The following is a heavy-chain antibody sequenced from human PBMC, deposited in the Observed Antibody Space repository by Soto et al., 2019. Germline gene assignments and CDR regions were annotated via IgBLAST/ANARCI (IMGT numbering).Heavy chain of an antibody. D-gene: IGHD1-26*01. CDR2: IYYSGST. V-gene: IGHV4-31*03. J-gene: IGHJ5*02. CDR1: GGSISSGGYY. CDR3: ARHPPKSYWSHLFDP. Sequence: SETLSLTCTVSGGSISSGGYYWSWIRQHPGKGLEWIGYIYYSGSTYYNPSLKSRVTISVDTSKNQFSLKLSSVTAADTAVYYCARHPPKSYWSHLFDPWGQGTLVTVSS.